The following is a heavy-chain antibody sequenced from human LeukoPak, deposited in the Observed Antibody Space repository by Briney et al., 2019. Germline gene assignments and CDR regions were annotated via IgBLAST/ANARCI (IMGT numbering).Heavy chain of an antibody. J-gene: IGHJ4*02. Sequence: GGSLRLSCAASGFTFSSYDVSWVRQVPGKGLEWVSAIGASEGSTYYADSVKGRFTISRDNAKNSLYLQMNSLRAEDTAVYYCARELYYYDSSGYGLAYWGQGTLDTVSS. CDR1: GFTFSSYD. V-gene: IGHV3-23*01. CDR2: IGASEGST. D-gene: IGHD3-22*01. CDR3: ARELYYYDSSGYGLAY.